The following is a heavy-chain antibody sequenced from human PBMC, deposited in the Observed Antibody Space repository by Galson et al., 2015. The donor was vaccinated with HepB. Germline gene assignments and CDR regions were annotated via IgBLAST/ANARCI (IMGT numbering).Heavy chain of an antibody. CDR2: IKQDGSEK. V-gene: IGHV3-7*03. D-gene: IGHD6-13*01. CDR1: GFTSSSYW. CDR3: AKAAPQWGAAAFYYGMDV. J-gene: IGHJ6*02. Sequence: SLRLSCAASGFTSSSYWMSWVRQAPGKGLEWVANIKQDGSEKYYVDSVKGRFTISRNNAKNSLYLQMNSLRAEDTAVYYCAKAAPQWGAAAFYYGMDVWGQGTTVTVSS.